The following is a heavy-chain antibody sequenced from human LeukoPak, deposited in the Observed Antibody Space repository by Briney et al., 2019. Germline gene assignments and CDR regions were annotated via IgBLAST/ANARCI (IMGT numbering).Heavy chain of an antibody. V-gene: IGHV4-38-2*02. CDR2: IYHSGST. CDR3: ARGAAAGLDY. D-gene: IGHD6-13*01. Sequence: PSETLSLTCTVSGYSISSGYYWGWIRQPPGKGLEWIGSIYHSGSTYYNPSLKSRVTISVDTSKNQFSLKLSSVTAADTAVYYCARGAAAGLDYWGQGTLVTVSS. CDR1: GYSISSGYY. J-gene: IGHJ4*02.